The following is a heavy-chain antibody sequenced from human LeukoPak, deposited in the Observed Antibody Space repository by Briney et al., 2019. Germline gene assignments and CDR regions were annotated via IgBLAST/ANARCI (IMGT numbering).Heavy chain of an antibody. CDR1: GGSISSYY. J-gene: IGHJ2*01. Sequence: SETLSLTCSVSGGSISSYYWNWIRQPPGKGLEWIGYIYYRGSTKYNPSLKSRVTISVDTSKNQFSLKLSSVTAADTAVYYCARDPPAPNWYFDFWGRGTLVTVSS. V-gene: IGHV4-59*01. CDR3: ARDPPAPNWYFDF. CDR2: IYYRGST.